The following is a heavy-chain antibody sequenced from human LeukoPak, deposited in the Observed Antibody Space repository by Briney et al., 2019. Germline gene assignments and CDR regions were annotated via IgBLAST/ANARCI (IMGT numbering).Heavy chain of an antibody. J-gene: IGHJ4*02. CDR1: GGGISSSNW. D-gene: IGHD6-19*01. CDR3: ARGVPVAGLDF. Sequence: SGTLSLTCAVSGGGISSSNWWSWVRQPPGKGLEWIGEIYHSGSTNYNPSLKSRVTTSVDKSKNQFSLKLSSVTAADTAVYHCARGVPVAGLDFWGQGTLVTVSS. V-gene: IGHV4-4*02. CDR2: IYHSGST.